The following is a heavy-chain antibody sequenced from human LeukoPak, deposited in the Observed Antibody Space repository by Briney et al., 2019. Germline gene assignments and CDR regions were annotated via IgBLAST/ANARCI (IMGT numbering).Heavy chain of an antibody. CDR1: GGSFSGYY. Sequence: SETLSLTCAVYGGSFSGYYWGWIRQPPGKGMEWIGEINHSGSTNYNPSLKSRVTISVDTSKNQFSLKLSSVTAADTAVYYCARSLYCSGGSCSPGSAYMDVWGKGTTVTVSS. J-gene: IGHJ6*03. CDR3: ARSLYCSGGSCSPGSAYMDV. CDR2: INHSGST. D-gene: IGHD2-15*01. V-gene: IGHV4-34*01.